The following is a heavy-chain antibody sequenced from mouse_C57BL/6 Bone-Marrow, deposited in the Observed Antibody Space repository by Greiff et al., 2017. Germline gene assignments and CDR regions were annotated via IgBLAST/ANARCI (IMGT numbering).Heavy chain of an antibody. CDR1: GFTFSSYA. Sequence: EVKLVESGGGLVKPGGSLKLSCAASGFTFSSYAMSWVRQTPEKRLEWVATISDGGSYTYYPDNVKGRFTISRDNAKNNLYLQMSHLKSEDTAMYYCAREEAYPFAYCGQGTLVTVSA. D-gene: IGHD2-10*01. CDR3: AREEAYPFAY. J-gene: IGHJ3*01. V-gene: IGHV5-4*01. CDR2: ISDGGSYT.